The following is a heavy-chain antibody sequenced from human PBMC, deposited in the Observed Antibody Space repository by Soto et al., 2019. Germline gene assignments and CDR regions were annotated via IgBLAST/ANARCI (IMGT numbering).Heavy chain of an antibody. CDR3: AIVVGGSNFDY. CDR1: GGSISSVTYY. CDR2: IYYSGST. Sequence: SETLSLTCTFSGGSISSVTYYWAWIRQPPGKGLDWVGSIYYSGSTYYNPSLKSRVTISVDTSKNQFSLTLNSVTPADTAVYYCAIVVGGSNFDYWGQGTLVTVSS. V-gene: IGHV4-39*01. D-gene: IGHD2-15*01. J-gene: IGHJ4*02.